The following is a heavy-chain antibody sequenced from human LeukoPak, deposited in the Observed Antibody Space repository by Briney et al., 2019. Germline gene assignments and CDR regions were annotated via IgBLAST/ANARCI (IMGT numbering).Heavy chain of an antibody. Sequence: GGXXXXXCAASGFTFSSYSMNWVRQAPGKGLEGVASISSSSSYIYYADSVKGRFTISRDNAKKSLYMQMNSLRAADTALYYCARDQPMSSMITFGGVIAFWGPATLVTVSS. J-gene: IGHJ4*02. CDR3: ARDQPMSSMITFGGVIAF. CDR2: ISSSSSYI. D-gene: IGHD3-16*02. V-gene: IGHV3-21*01. CDR1: GFTFSSYS.